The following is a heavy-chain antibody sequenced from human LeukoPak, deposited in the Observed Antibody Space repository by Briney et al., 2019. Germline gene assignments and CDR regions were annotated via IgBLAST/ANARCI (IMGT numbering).Heavy chain of an antibody. CDR3: ARDPDGSGSYGAFDI. D-gene: IGHD3-10*01. V-gene: IGHV3-23*01. CDR2: ISGSGGST. CDR1: GFTFNCA. J-gene: IGHJ3*02. Sequence: PGGSLRLSCAASGFTFNCAMSWVRQAPGKGLEWVSSISGSGGSTYYADSVKGRFTISRDNSKNTLYLQMNSLRAEDTAVYYCARDPDGSGSYGAFDIWGQRTMVTVSS.